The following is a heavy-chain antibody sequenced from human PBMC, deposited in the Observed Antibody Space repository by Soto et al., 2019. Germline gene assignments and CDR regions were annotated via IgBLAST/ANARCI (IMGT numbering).Heavy chain of an antibody. CDR1: GGSISSSSYY. D-gene: IGHD6-13*01. J-gene: IGHJ6*02. CDR2: IYYSGST. CDR3: ASNPGGSPNKQQLVRESGYYYYYGMDV. Sequence: SETLSLTCTVSGGSISSSSYYWGWIRQPPGKGLEWIGSIYYSGSTYYNPSLKSRVTISVDTSKNQFSLKLSSVTAADTAVYYCASNPGGSPNKQQLVRESGYYYYYGMDVWGQGTTVTVSS. V-gene: IGHV4-39*01.